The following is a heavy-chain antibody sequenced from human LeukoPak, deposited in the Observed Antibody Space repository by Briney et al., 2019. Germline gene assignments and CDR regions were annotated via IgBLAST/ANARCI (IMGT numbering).Heavy chain of an antibody. CDR1: GGSISSGGYY. CDR2: IYYSGST. CDR3: ARDPGYCRSIPCYGGAFDI. J-gene: IGHJ3*02. Sequence: PSQTLSLTCTVSGGSISSGGYYWSWIRQHPGKGLEWIGYIYYSGSTYYNPSLQSRLTISVDTSKNQFSLKLSSVAAADTAVYYCARDPGYCRSIPCYGGAFDIWGQGTMATVSS. D-gene: IGHD2-2*01. V-gene: IGHV4-31*03.